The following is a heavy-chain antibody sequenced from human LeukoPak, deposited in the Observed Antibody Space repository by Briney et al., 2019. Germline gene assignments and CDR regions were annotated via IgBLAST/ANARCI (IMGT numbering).Heavy chain of an antibody. CDR3: AKDAGYCSGGTCQPRYDAFDI. Sequence: GGSLRLSCAASGFTFDDYALSWIRQAPGKGLEWVSGISGSGDTTYYADSVKGRFTISRDSSKHTLYLHMSSLRAEDTAVYYCAKDAGYCSGGTCQPRYDAFDIWGQGTMVTVSS. D-gene: IGHD2-15*01. J-gene: IGHJ3*02. CDR1: GFTFDDYA. CDR2: ISGSGDTT. V-gene: IGHV3-23*01.